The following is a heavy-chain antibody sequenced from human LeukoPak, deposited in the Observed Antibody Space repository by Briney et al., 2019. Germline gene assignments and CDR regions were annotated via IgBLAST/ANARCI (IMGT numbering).Heavy chain of an antibody. J-gene: IGHJ4*02. V-gene: IGHV3-20*04. CDR1: GFTFDDYG. D-gene: IGHD2-2*01. Sequence: GGSLRLSCAASGFTFDDYGMSWVRQAPGKGLKWVSGINWNGGSTGYADSVKGRFTISRDNAKNSLYLQMNSLRAEDTAVYYCAREREMGCSSTSCQKYFDYWGQGTLVTVSS. CDR3: AREREMGCSSTSCQKYFDY. CDR2: INWNGGST.